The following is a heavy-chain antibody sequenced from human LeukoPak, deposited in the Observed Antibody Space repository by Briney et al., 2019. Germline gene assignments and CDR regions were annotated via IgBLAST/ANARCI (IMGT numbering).Heavy chain of an antibody. J-gene: IGHJ4*02. CDR3: ARDLSGITMVRGSYSFDY. Sequence: GGSLRLSCAASGFTFSDYYMSWIRQAPGKGLEWVSYISSSSSYTNYADSVKGRFTISRDNAKNSLYLQMNSLRAEDTAVYYCARDLSGITMVRGSYSFDYWGQGTLVTVSS. D-gene: IGHD3-10*01. CDR2: ISSSSSYT. CDR1: GFTFSDYY. V-gene: IGHV3-11*05.